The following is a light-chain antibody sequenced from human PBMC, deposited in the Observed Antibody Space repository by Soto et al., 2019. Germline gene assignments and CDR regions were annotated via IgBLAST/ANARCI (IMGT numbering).Light chain of an antibody. J-gene: IGKJ2*01. CDR1: QSVVGNY. CDR3: QKYGSSFTFT. CDR2: GAS. Sequence: EIVLTQSPGTLSLSPGERATLSCRASQSVVGNYLAWFQQKPGQPPRLLIYGASTRAIGIPDRFSGSGSGTDFSLVISRVEPEDFAVYYCQKYGSSFTFTFGQGTRLDIK. V-gene: IGKV3-20*01.